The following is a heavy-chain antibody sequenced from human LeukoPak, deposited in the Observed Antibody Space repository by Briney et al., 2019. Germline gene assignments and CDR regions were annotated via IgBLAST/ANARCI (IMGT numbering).Heavy chain of an antibody. CDR3: ARGFYDTLAGYYNSYFDS. CDR1: GVSIRSYY. Sequence: SETLSLTCIVSGVSIRSYYWSWLRQPPGKGLEGIGYIYYSGSTNYNHSLKSRVTISVDTSKNQFSLKLSSVTAADTAVYFCARGFYDTLAGYYNSYFDSWGQGTLVTVSS. V-gene: IGHV4-59*12. D-gene: IGHD3-9*01. J-gene: IGHJ4*02. CDR2: IYYSGST.